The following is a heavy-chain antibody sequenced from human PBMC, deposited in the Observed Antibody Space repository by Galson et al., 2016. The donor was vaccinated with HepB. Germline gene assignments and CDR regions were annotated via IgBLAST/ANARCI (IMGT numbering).Heavy chain of an antibody. Sequence: SLRLSCAVSGISLNNYWMHLVRQVPGKGLVWVARIDHEGRGTSYADSVRGRFTMSRDSAKSTVYLQMDSLRAEDTAVYYCGTVFEYWGQGSRVTVSS. CDR1: GISLNNYW. V-gene: IGHV3-74*01. J-gene: IGHJ4*02. CDR3: GTVFEY. CDR2: IDHEGRGT.